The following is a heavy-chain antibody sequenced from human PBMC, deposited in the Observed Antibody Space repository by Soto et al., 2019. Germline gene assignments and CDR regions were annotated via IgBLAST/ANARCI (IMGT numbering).Heavy chain of an antibody. D-gene: IGHD6-19*01. V-gene: IGHV1-3*01. J-gene: IGHJ5*02. Sequence: QVQLVQSGAEVKKPGASVKVSCKASGYTFTSYAMHWVRQAPGQRLEWMGWINAGNGNTKYSQKFQGRVTITRDTAASTASMEPSSLRSEDTAVYYCARDLGKDSSGWYNWFDPWGQGTLVTVSS. CDR2: INAGNGNT. CDR3: ARDLGKDSSGWYNWFDP. CDR1: GYTFTSYA.